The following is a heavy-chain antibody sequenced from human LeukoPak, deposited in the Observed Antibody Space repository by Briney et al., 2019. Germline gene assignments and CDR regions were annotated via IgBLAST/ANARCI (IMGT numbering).Heavy chain of an antibody. CDR2: IYYSGST. D-gene: IGHD2-2*01. V-gene: IGHV4-59*01. J-gene: IGHJ6*02. CDR3: ARDSPAREYQLSEAYYYYGMDV. Sequence: SETLSLTCTVSGGSTSSYYWSWIRQPPGKGPEWIGYIYYSGSTNYNPSLKSRVTISVDTSKNQFSLKLSSVTAADTAVYYCARDSPAREYQLSEAYYYYGMDVWGQGTTVTVSS. CDR1: GGSTSSYY.